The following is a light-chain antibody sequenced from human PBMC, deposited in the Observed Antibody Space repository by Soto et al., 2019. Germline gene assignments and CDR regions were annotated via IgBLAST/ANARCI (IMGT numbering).Light chain of an antibody. J-gene: IGKJ3*01. CDR3: QQYDNFET. CDR2: DVS. CDR1: QDIGRW. V-gene: IGKV1-5*01. Sequence: DLQRTQSPSPLSASVRARFATTCRASQDIGRWLDWYQQKPGKAPKLLIYDVSYLESGVPSRFSGSGSGTEFTFTISSLQPDDIATYYCQQYDNFETFGPGTKVDIK.